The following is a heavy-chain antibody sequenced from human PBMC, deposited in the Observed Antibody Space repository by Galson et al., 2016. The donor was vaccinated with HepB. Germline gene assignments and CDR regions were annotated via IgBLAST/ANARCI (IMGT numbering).Heavy chain of an antibody. CDR1: GGSISSNYW. J-gene: IGHJ4*02. CDR2: IYETGTA. CDR3: TRGNLGAYATMAFDY. D-gene: IGHD1-26*01. V-gene: IGHV4-4*02. Sequence: SETLSLTCDVSGGSISSNYWWGWVRQSPEKGFEWIGEIYETGTANYNPPFTRRATISVDKSNNQISLRLYSVTAADTAVYYCTRGNLGAYATMAFDYWGQGSLVTVSS.